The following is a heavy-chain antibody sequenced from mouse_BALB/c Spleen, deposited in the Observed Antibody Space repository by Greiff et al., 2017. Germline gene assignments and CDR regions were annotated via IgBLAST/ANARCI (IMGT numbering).Heavy chain of an antibody. V-gene: IGHV1-80*01. CDR3: AREGYGNYVGYAMDY. J-gene: IGHJ4*01. Sequence: VQGVESGAELVRPGSSVKISCKASGYAFSSYWMNWVKQRPGQGLEWIGQIYPGDGDTNYNGKFKGKATLTADKSSSTAYMQLSSLTSEDSAVYFCAREGYGNYVGYAMDYWGQGTSVTVSS. D-gene: IGHD2-1*01. CDR2: IYPGDGDT. CDR1: GYAFSSYW.